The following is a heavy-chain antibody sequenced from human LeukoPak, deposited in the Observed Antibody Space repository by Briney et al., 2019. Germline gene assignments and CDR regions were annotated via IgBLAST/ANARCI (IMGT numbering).Heavy chain of an antibody. Sequence: PTGGSLRLSCAVSGFTFSSYGMHWVRQAPGKGLEWVAFIRYDGSNKYYADSVKGRFTISRDNSKNTLYLQMNSLRAEDTAVYYCAKDIPRYCSGGSCYGYWGQGTLVTVSS. J-gene: IGHJ4*02. CDR2: IRYDGSNK. V-gene: IGHV3-30*02. CDR3: AKDIPRYCSGGSCYGY. D-gene: IGHD2-15*01. CDR1: GFTFSSYG.